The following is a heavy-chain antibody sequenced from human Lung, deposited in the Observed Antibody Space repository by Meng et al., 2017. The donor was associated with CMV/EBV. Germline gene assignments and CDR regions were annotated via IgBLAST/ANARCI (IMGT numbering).Heavy chain of an antibody. CDR2: IKQDGGEK. J-gene: IGHJ4*02. Sequence: SCAASGFTFSTYWMGWVRQAPGKGLDWVANIKQDGGEKYYVDSVEGRFTISRDNAKNSLYLQMNSLRVEDTAVYYCATIRWYGISWYFDYWGQGXLVTVSS. CDR1: GFTFSTYW. D-gene: IGHD6-13*01. CDR3: ATIRWYGISWYFDY. V-gene: IGHV3-7*01.